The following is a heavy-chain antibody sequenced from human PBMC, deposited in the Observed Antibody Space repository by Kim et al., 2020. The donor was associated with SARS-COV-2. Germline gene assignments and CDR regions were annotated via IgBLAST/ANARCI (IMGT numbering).Heavy chain of an antibody. V-gene: IGHV3-72*01. J-gene: IGHJ4*02. CDR2: TRNKANSYTT. CDR3: ARESDSGSSGALRY. D-gene: IGHD1-26*01. CDR1: GFTFSDHY. Sequence: GGSLRLSCAASGFTFSDHYMDWVRQAPGKGLEWVGRTRNKANSYTTEYAASVKGRFTISRDDSKNSLYLQMNSLKTEDTAVYYCARESDSGSSGALRYWGQGTLVTVSS.